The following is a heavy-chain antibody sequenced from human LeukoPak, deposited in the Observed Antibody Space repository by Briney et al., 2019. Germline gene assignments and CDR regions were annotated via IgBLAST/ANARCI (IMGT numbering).Heavy chain of an antibody. J-gene: IGHJ4*02. CDR1: EDSVSSNSAA. CDR2: TYYRSKWYN. CDR3: ARESSGGNYYGSGRCFDY. V-gene: IGHV6-1*01. Sequence: SQTLSLTCAISEDSVSSNSAAWNWIRQSPSRGLEWLGRTYYRSKWYNDYAVSVKSRITINPDTSKNQFSLQLNSVTPEDTAVYYCARESSGGNYYGSGRCFDYWGQGTLVTVSS. D-gene: IGHD3-10*01.